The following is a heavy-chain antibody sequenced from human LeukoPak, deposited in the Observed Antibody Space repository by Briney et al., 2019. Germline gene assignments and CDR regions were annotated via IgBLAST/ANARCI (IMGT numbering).Heavy chain of an antibody. CDR1: GGSISSSSYY. CDR2: IYYSGNT. D-gene: IGHD5-24*01. J-gene: IGHJ4*02. Sequence: SETLSLTCTVSGGSISSSSYYWGWIRQPPGKGLEWIGSIYYSGNTYYNPSLKSRVTISVDTSKNQFSLKLSSVTAADTAVYYCARQRWLQLGYFDYWGQGTLVTVSS. CDR3: ARQRWLQLGYFDY. V-gene: IGHV4-39*07.